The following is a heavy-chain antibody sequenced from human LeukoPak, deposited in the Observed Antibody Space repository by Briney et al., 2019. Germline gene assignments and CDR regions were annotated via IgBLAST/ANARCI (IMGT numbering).Heavy chain of an antibody. V-gene: IGHV4-59*01. D-gene: IGHD6-13*01. CDR2: IYYTGSN. Sequence: SGAVSLTCTVSGGSISRYYWSWIRQPPGKGLEWIGYIYYTGSNNYNPSLKSRVTISVDTSKNQFSLKLSSVTAADTAVYYCNGGSSWDPYNYWGQGILVTVS. J-gene: IGHJ4*02. CDR3: NGGSSWDPYNY. CDR1: GGSISRYY.